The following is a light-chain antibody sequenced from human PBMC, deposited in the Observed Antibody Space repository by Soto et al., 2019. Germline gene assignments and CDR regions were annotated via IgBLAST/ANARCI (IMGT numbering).Light chain of an antibody. V-gene: IGLV6-57*02. CDR1: SGSIASNY. CDR2: EDN. CDR3: QSYNDNNQVV. J-gene: IGLJ2*01. Sequence: NFMLTQPHSVSESPGKTVTISCTGSSGSIASNYVQWYQQRPGSAPTIVIYEDNQRPSGVPDRFSGSIDSSSNSASLIISGLKTEDEADYYCQSYNDNNQVVFGGGTKLTVL.